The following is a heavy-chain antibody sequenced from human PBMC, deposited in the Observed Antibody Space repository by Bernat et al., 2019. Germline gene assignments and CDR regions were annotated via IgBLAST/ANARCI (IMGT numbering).Heavy chain of an antibody. CDR3: AKKDDVVIFSLDY. V-gene: IGHV3-23*01. CDR1: GFTFSSYA. D-gene: IGHD4-23*01. Sequence: EVQLLESGGGLVQPGGSLRLSCAASGFTFSSYAMSWVRQAPGKGLEWVSAISGSGGSTYYADSVKGRFTISGDNSKNTLYLQMNSLRAENTAVYYCAKKDDVVIFSLDYWGQGTLVTVPS. J-gene: IGHJ4*02. CDR2: ISGSGGST.